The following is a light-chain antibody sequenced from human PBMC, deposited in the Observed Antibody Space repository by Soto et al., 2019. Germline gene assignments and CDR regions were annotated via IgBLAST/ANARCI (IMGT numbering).Light chain of an antibody. CDR1: SSDVGAYNS. V-gene: IGLV2-14*01. J-gene: IGLJ1*01. CDR3: SSYTSSSTRV. CDR2: EVS. Sequence: QSSLTQPASVSGSPGQSITISCTGTSSDVGAYNSVSWYQQPPGKAPKLMIYEVSNRPSGVSNRFSGSKSGNTASLTISGLQAEDEADYYCSSYTSSSTRVFGSGTKVTV.